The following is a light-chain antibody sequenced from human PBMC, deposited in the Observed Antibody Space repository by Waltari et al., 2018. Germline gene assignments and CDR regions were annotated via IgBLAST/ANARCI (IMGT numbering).Light chain of an antibody. J-gene: IGLJ3*02. CDR1: ASNIGNNV. CDR3: AAWDDSLNGRWV. V-gene: IGLV1-44*01. Sequence: QSVLTQPPSASGTPGQGVTISCSGGASNIGNNVVNWYQQVPGKAPKLLIYRSDRRAAGFPDRFSGSKSGTSASLAISGLQSEDEADYYCAAWDDSLNGRWVFGGGTKVTVL. CDR2: RSD.